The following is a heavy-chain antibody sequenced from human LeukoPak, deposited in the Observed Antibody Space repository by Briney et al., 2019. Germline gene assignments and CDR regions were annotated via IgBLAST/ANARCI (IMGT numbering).Heavy chain of an antibody. D-gene: IGHD2-15*01. CDR3: ASGPIGYCSGGSCYSSFDY. CDR2: ISAYNGNT. V-gene: IGHV1-18*01. CDR1: GYTFTSYG. J-gene: IGHJ4*02. Sequence: GASVKVSCKASGYTFTSYGISWVRQAPGQGLEWMGWISAYNGNTNYAQKLQGRVTMTTDTSTSTAYMELRSLRSDDTAVYYCASGPIGYCSGGSCYSSFDYWGQGTLVTVSS.